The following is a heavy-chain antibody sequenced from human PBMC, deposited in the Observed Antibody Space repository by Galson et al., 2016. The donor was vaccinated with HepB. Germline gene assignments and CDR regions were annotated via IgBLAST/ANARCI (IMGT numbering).Heavy chain of an antibody. CDR3: ARDDYDILSGLYGMDV. CDR2: IWKDGSDK. D-gene: IGHD3-9*01. CDR1: GFTFRDYG. V-gene: IGHV3-33*01. Sequence: SLRLSCAASGFTFRDYGMHWVRQAPGKGLEWVAYIWKDGSDKYFADSLKGRFTISRDNAKNTMYLQMNSLRAEDTAVYYCARDDYDILSGLYGMDVWGQGTTVTVSS. J-gene: IGHJ6*02.